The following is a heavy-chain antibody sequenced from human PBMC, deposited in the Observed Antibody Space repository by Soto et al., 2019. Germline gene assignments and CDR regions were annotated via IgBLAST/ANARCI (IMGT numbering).Heavy chain of an antibody. CDR3: ARDRTPERGPLYWYFDL. D-gene: IGHD1-1*01. J-gene: IGHJ2*01. CDR2: IIPIFGTA. Sequence: QVQLVQSGAEVKKPGSSVKVSCKASGGTFSSYAISWVRQAPGQGLEWMGGIIPIFGTANYAQKFQGRVTIPADKSTSTAYMELSSLRSEDTAVYCCARDRTPERGPLYWYFDLWGRGTLVTVSS. V-gene: IGHV1-69*06. CDR1: GGTFSSYA.